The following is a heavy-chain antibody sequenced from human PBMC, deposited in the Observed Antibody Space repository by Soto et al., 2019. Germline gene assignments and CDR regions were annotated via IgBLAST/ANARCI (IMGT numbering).Heavy chain of an antibody. CDR1: GGTFSSYA. CDR3: ARVHYDILTGYYTYYFDY. CDR2: IIPIFGTA. D-gene: IGHD3-9*01. Sequence: SVKFSCKASGGTFSSYAISWVRQAPGQGLEWMGGIIPIFGTANYAQKFQGRVTITADKSTSTAYMELSSLRSEDTAVYYCARVHYDILTGYYTYYFDYWGQGTLVTVSS. J-gene: IGHJ4*02. V-gene: IGHV1-69*06.